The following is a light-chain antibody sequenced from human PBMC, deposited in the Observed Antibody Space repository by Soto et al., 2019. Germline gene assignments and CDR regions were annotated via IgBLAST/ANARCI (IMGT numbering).Light chain of an antibody. CDR3: QQYNTYPLT. J-gene: IGKJ4*01. V-gene: IGKV1-5*03. Sequence: DIQMTQSPSTLSASVGDRVTITCRASQSISTWLAWYQQKPGKAPKLLIYKASNLEDGVPSRFSGSGSGTEFTITSSSLQPDDFATYYCQQYNTYPLTFGGGTGVHIK. CDR2: KAS. CDR1: QSISTW.